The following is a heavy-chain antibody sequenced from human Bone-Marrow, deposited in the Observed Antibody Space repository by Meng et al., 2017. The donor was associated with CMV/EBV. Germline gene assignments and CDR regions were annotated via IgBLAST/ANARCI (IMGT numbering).Heavy chain of an antibody. D-gene: IGHD3-22*01. Sequence: ETLSLTCAASGFTFDDYGMSWVRQAPGKGLEWVGRIKSKTDGGTTDYAAPVKGRFTISRDDSKNTLYLQMNSLKTEDTAVYYCTTEHQQYYYDSSGYSDYWGQGTLVTVSS. CDR1: GFTFDDYG. J-gene: IGHJ4*02. CDR2: IKSKTDGGTT. V-gene: IGHV3-15*01. CDR3: TTEHQQYYYDSSGYSDY.